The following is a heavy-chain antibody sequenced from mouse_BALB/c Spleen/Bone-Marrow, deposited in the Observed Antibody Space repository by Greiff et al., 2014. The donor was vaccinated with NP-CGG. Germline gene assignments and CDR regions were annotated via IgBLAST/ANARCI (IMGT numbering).Heavy chain of an antibody. CDR1: GHTFTDHW. CDR3: ARGGANVDY. J-gene: IGHJ2*01. Sequence: QVQLQQSGAELVMPGASVKMSCKASGHTFTDHWVHWVKQRPGQGLEWIGAIDTSDSYTTYNQKFKGKATLTVDESSSTAYMQLSRLTSEDSAVYYCARGGANVDYWGQGTTLTVSS. CDR2: IDTSDSYT. V-gene: IGHV1-69*01.